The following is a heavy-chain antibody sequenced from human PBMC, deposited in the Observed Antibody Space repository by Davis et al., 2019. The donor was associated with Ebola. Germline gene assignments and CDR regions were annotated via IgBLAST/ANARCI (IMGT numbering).Heavy chain of an antibody. CDR1: GFTFSSYS. CDR3: ARLPVTGTPASPYYYYGMDV. V-gene: IGHV3-48*01. CDR2: IRSSGSTI. J-gene: IGHJ6*02. D-gene: IGHD1/OR15-1a*01. Sequence: PGGSLRLSCAASGFTFSSYSMNWIRQAPGKGLEWVSNIRSSGSTIYYADSVKGQFTISRDNSKNTLYLHMNSLRAEDTAVYYCARLPVTGTPASPYYYYGMDVWGQGTTVTVSS.